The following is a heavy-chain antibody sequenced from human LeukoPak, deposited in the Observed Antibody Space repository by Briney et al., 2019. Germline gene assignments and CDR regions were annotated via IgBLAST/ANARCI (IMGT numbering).Heavy chain of an antibody. CDR3: VKESGFMVAPNSAFDI. Sequence: PGGSLRLSCTTYGFTFGDYAMHWVRQAPGKGLEYVSGISRNGGSTYYADSVKGRFTISRDNSKNTLYLQMSSLRAEDTAVYYCVKESGFMVAPNSAFDIWGQGTMVTVSS. V-gene: IGHV3-64D*06. CDR1: GFTFGDYA. CDR2: ISRNGGST. D-gene: IGHD4/OR15-4a*01. J-gene: IGHJ3*02.